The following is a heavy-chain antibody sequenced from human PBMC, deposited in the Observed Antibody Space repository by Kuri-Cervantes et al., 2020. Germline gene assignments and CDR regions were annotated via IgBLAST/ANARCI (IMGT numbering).Heavy chain of an antibody. CDR1: GFTFSSYW. J-gene: IGHJ4*02. V-gene: IGHV3-7*01. D-gene: IGHD4-17*01. CDR3: AATTLTSPGES. CDR2: IKQDGNEK. Sequence: GESLKISCAASGFTFSSYWMHWVRQAPAKGLEWVASIKQDGNEKYYVDSVKGRFTISGDNAENSLYLEMNSLRAEDTAVYYCAATTLTSPGESWGQGTLVTVSS.